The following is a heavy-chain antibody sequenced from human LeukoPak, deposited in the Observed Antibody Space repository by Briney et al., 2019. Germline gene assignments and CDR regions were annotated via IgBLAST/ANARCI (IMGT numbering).Heavy chain of an antibody. Sequence: GGSLRLSCAASGFTFDDYGMSWVRQAPGKGLEWVSGINWNGGSTGYADSVKGRFTISRDNAKNSLYLQMNSLRAEDTALYYCARGGFGESSPYYYYYYMDVWGKGTTVTVSS. D-gene: IGHD3-10*01. CDR3: ARGGFGESSPYYYYYYMDV. CDR1: GFTFDDYG. CDR2: INWNGGST. V-gene: IGHV3-20*04. J-gene: IGHJ6*03.